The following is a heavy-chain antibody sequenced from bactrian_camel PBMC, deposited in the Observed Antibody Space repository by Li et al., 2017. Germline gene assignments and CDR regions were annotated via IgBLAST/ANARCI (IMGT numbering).Heavy chain of an antibody. Sequence: HVQLVESGVGSVQAGGSLTLSCTGSGFTFDDSDMGWYRQAPGNECELVASISSGGTIHYADSMKGRFTISRDNAKNTLYLQLNSLKTEDTATYYCAKAIARPYYFHGMDYWGKGTQVTVS. CDR1: GFTFDDSD. V-gene: IGHV3S55*01. CDR2: ISSGGTI. J-gene: IGHJ7*01. D-gene: IGHD2*01.